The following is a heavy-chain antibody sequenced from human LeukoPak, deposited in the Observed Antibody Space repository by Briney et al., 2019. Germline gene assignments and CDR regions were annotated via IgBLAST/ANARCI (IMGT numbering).Heavy chain of an antibody. CDR3: ARGRIDCTRGIGTQYFFDS. CDR1: GDAFINANFY. CDR2: VFYNGKT. Sequence: SQTLSLSCAVSGDAFINANFYRNWIRPRPGKGLDWIVHVFYNGKTDYSPSLKRRLTISVDTSRRRFSLRLNSVTAPDTAIYYCARGRIDCTRGIGTQYFFDSWGQGILVTVSS. J-gene: IGHJ4*02. D-gene: IGHD2-8*02. V-gene: IGHV4-31*02.